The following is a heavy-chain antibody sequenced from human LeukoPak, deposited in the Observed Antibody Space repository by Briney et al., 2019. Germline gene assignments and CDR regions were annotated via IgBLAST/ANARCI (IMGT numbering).Heavy chain of an antibody. Sequence: GGSLRLSCAASGFTFSSYGMHWVRQAPGKGLEWVAFIRYDRSNKYYADSVKGRFTISRDNAKNSLYLQMNSLRAEDTAVYYCASVLWFGGIFFDYWGQGTLVTVSS. J-gene: IGHJ4*02. CDR2: IRYDRSNK. V-gene: IGHV3-30*02. D-gene: IGHD3-10*01. CDR1: GFTFSSYG. CDR3: ASVLWFGGIFFDY.